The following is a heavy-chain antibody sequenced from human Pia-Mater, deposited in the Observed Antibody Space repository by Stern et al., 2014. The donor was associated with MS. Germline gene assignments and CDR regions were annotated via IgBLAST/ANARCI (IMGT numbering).Heavy chain of an antibody. CDR2: IGTADDT. CDR3: AVGVNGRLEY. V-gene: IGHV3-13*01. J-gene: IGHJ4*02. Sequence: EVHLVESGGGVIQGGGSLRLSCAASGFTFRKYDMHWVRQRLGEGLQWVSAIGTADDTFYPDSVKGRFTISRDDGANFLYLQMNGLRDDDTAVYYCAVGVNGRLEYWGQGTLVTVSS. CDR1: GFTFRKYD. D-gene: IGHD3-10*01.